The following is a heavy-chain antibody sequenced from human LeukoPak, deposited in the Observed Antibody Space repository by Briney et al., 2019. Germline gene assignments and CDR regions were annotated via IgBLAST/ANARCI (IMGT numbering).Heavy chain of an antibody. CDR2: IYYSGST. V-gene: IGHV4-39*02. J-gene: IGHJ6*03. CDR3: ARDREEETGTEPIDYYYYYYMDV. Sequence: SETLSLTCTVSGGSISSSSYYWGWIRQPPGKGLEWIGSIYYSGSTYYNPSLKSRVTISVDTSKNQFSLKLSSVTAADTAVYYCARDREEETGTEPIDYYYYYYMDVWGKGTTVTVSS. CDR1: GGSISSSSYY. D-gene: IGHD3-10*01.